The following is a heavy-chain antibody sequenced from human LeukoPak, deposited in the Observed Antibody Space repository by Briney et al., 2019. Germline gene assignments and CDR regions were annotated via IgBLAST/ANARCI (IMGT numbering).Heavy chain of an antibody. CDR3: ARGLPYYDFWSGYYTKAFYFDY. Sequence: SETLSLTCTVSGYSISSGYYWGWIRQPPGKGLEWIGSIYHSGSTYYNPSLKSRVTISVDTSKNQFSLKLSSVTAADTAVYYCARGLPYYDFWSGYYTKAFYFDYWGQGTLVTVSS. V-gene: IGHV4-38-2*02. CDR2: IYHSGST. CDR1: GYSISSGYY. J-gene: IGHJ4*02. D-gene: IGHD3-3*01.